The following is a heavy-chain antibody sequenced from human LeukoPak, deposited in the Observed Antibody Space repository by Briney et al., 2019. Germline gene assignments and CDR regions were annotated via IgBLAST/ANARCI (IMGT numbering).Heavy chain of an antibody. V-gene: IGHV4-4*02. Sequence: SGTLSLTCGVSGGSVINTNCWTWVRQPPGKGLECILEVHLDGRTKYNLSLESSLTMSVEVSDNQVCQKLTSETTTDTAVYYCAREGGFYRPLDYSGQGTLVTVSS. CDR1: GGSVINTNC. J-gene: IGHJ4*02. CDR2: VHLDGRT. CDR3: AREGGFYRPLDY. D-gene: IGHD3-3*01.